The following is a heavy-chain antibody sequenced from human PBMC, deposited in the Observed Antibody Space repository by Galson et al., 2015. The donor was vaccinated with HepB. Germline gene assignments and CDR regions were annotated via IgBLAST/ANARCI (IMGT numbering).Heavy chain of an antibody. Sequence: SLRLSCAASGFIFRNYHMHWVRQAPGKGLEWVSFISDNDDHIYYADSVKGRFTISRDNTKNSMNLQMSNLRADDTAVYYCARESSAMARGVIVKAIDYWGQGTLVTVSS. D-gene: IGHD3-10*01. CDR2: ISDNDDHI. CDR3: ARESSAMARGVIVKAIDY. V-gene: IGHV3-21*01. CDR1: GFIFRNYH. J-gene: IGHJ4*02.